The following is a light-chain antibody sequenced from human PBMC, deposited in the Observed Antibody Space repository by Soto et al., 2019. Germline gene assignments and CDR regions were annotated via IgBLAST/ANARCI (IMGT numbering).Light chain of an antibody. CDR2: DAS. Sequence: AIQLTQSPSSLSASVGDRVTITCRASQGIGSGLGWYQQKPGKAPKLLIYDASTLESGVPSRFSGSGSWTDFTLIISSLQPEDFATYYCQQFNTYPLTFGGGTKVEIE. J-gene: IGKJ4*01. CDR3: QQFNTYPLT. CDR1: QGIGSG. V-gene: IGKV1-13*02.